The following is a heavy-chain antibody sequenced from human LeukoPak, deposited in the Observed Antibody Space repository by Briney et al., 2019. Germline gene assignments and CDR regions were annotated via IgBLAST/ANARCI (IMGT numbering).Heavy chain of an antibody. J-gene: IGHJ3*02. CDR3: ARPGATSYDILTGYTLDAFDI. V-gene: IGHV5-51*01. CDR2: IYPGDSDT. D-gene: IGHD3-9*01. Sequence: GESLKISFKGSGXSFTSYWIGWVRQMPGKGLEWMGIIYPGDSDTRYSPSFQGQVTISADKSISTAYLQWSSLKASDTAMYYCARPGATSYDILTGYTLDAFDIWGQGTMVTVSS. CDR1: GXSFTSYW.